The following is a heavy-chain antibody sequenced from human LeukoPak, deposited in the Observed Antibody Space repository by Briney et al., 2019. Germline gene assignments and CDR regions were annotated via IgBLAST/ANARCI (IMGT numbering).Heavy chain of an antibody. CDR2: IYYSGST. CDR3: ARVVVVAATPDGFDY. CDR1: GGSISSSSYY. V-gene: IGHV4-39*07. J-gene: IGHJ4*02. Sequence: SETLSLTCTVSGGSISSSSYYWGWIRQPPGKGLEWIGSIYYSGSTYYNPSLKSRVTISVDTSKNQFSLKLSSVTAADTAVYYCARVVVVAATPDGFDYWGQGTLVTISS. D-gene: IGHD2-15*01.